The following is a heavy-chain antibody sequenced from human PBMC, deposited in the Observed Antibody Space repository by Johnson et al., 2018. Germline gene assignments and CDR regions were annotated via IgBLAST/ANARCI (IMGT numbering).Heavy chain of an antibody. D-gene: IGHD2/OR15-2a*01. V-gene: IGHV1-46*01. CDR3: ARGENSFDI. CDR1: GYTFTRYY. J-gene: IGHJ3*02. Sequence: VKKPGASVKVSCKASGYTFTRYYIHWVRQAPGQGLEWMGIINPGGGTTTYAQKFQGRVTMTRDTSTRRVNMELSSLSSEDTAVYYCARGENSFDIWGQGTMVTVSS. CDR2: INPGGGTT.